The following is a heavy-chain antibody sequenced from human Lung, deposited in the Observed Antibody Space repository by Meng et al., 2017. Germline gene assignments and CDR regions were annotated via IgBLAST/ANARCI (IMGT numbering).Heavy chain of an antibody. CDR1: GGFFSDYY. CDR2: INHSGST. Sequence: QVKIQQWGEGLLKPSENLSLTCVVSGGFFSDYYWSWIRKPPGKGLEWIGEINHSGSTNYNPSLESRATISVDTSQNNLSLKLSSVTAADSAVYYCARGPTTMAHDFDYWGQGTLVTVSS. CDR3: ARGPTTMAHDFDY. J-gene: IGHJ4*02. V-gene: IGHV4-34*01. D-gene: IGHD4-11*01.